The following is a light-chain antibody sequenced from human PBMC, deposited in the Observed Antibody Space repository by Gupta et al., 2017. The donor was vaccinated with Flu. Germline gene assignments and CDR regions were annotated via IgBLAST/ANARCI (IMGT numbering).Light chain of an antibody. CDR1: QSVLYSSNNKNY. Sequence: DIVMTQSPDSLAVSLGERATINCKSSQSVLYSSNNKNYLAWYQQKPGQPPKLLIYWASTRESGVPDRFSGSGSGTDFTLTISSRQAEDVAVYYCQQYDSSSRDTFGGGTKVEIK. J-gene: IGKJ4*01. V-gene: IGKV4-1*01. CDR2: WAS. CDR3: QQYDSSSRDT.